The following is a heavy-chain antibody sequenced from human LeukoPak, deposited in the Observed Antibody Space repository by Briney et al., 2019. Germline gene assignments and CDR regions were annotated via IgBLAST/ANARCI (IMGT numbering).Heavy chain of an antibody. CDR2: IWYDGSNK. V-gene: IGHV3-33*01. J-gene: IGHJ4*02. D-gene: IGHD3-10*01. CDR3: ARDGGSGSYYRDY. Sequence: PGRSLRLSCAASGFTFSSYGMHWVRQAPGKGLEWVAVIWYDGSNKYYADSVKGRFTISRDNSKNTLYLQMNSLRAEDTAVYYCARDGGSGSYYRDYWGQGTLVTVSS. CDR1: GFTFSSYG.